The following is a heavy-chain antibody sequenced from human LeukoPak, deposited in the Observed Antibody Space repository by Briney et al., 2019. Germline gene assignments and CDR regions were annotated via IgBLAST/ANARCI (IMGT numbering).Heavy chain of an antibody. CDR3: AKALRYSGSYYEY. D-gene: IGHD1-26*01. CDR2: IWYDGSNK. Sequence: LPGGSLRLSCAASGFTFSSYGMHWVRQAPGKGLEWVAVIWYDGSNKYYADSVKGRFTISRDNSKNTLYLQMNSLRAEDTAVYYCAKALRYSGSYYEYWGQGTLVTVYS. V-gene: IGHV3-33*06. CDR1: GFTFSSYG. J-gene: IGHJ4*02.